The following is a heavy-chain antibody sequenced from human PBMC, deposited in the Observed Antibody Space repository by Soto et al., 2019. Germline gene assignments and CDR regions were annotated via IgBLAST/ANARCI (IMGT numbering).Heavy chain of an antibody. V-gene: IGHV3-15*07. CDR2: IKSKTDGGTT. D-gene: IGHD3-10*01. J-gene: IGHJ4*02. Sequence: GGSLRLSCAASGFTFSNAWMNWVRQAPGRGLEWVGRIKSKTDGGTTDYAAPVKGRFTISRDDSRNTLYLRLNSLRSEDTAVYYCTTDLTVRGFWGQGTLVTVSS. CDR3: TTDLTVRGF. CDR1: GFTFSNAW.